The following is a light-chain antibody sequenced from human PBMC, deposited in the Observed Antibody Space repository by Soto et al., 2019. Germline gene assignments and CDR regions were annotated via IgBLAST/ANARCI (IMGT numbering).Light chain of an antibody. CDR1: QSVSSY. Sequence: EIVLTQSPATLSLSPGERATLSFRASQSVSSYLAWYQQKPGQAPRLLIYDASNRATGIPARFSGSGSGTDATLTISSLEADDFEVYYCQQRSNWPITFGQGTRLEI. V-gene: IGKV3-11*01. J-gene: IGKJ5*01. CDR2: DAS. CDR3: QQRSNWPIT.